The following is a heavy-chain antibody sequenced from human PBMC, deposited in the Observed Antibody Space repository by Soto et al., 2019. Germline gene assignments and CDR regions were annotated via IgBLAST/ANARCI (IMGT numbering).Heavy chain of an antibody. D-gene: IGHD3-16*01. CDR3: ARLGFVGEGDF. Sequence: EVQLAESGGGLIQPGGSLRLSCATSGFTFSRYWIHWVRQAPGEGLVWVSRISGDGVHTDYAESVKGRFTVSRDIAKSTGYLQMNNLGAEDTAIYYCARLGFVGEGDFWGQGILVTVSS. V-gene: IGHV3-74*01. CDR1: GFTFSRYW. CDR2: ISGDGVHT. J-gene: IGHJ4*02.